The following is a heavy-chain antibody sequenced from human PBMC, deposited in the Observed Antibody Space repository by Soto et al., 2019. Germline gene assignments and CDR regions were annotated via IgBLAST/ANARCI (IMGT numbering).Heavy chain of an antibody. Sequence: QLQLQESGPGLVKPSETLSLTCTVSGGSISSSSYYWGWIRQPPGKGLEWIGSIYYSGSTYYNPSLKSRVTISVDTSKNQFSLKLSSVTAADTAVYYCARLIYDSRGYYYDYWGQGTLVTVSS. D-gene: IGHD3-22*01. V-gene: IGHV4-39*01. J-gene: IGHJ4*02. CDR2: IYYSGST. CDR1: GGSISSSSYY. CDR3: ARLIYDSRGYYYDY.